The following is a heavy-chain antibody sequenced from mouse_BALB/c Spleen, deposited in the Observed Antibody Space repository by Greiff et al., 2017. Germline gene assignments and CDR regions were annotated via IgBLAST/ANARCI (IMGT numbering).Heavy chain of an antibody. CDR1: GYTFTDYE. CDR2: IDPETGGT. Sequence: QVHVKQSGAELVRPGASVTLSCKASGYTFTDYEMHWVKQTPVHGLEWIGAIDPETGGTAYNQKFKGKATLTADKSSSTAYMELRSLTSEDSAVYYCIRVTTVVEGFAYWGQGTLVTVSA. V-gene: IGHV1-15*01. CDR3: IRVTTVVEGFAY. D-gene: IGHD1-1*01. J-gene: IGHJ3*01.